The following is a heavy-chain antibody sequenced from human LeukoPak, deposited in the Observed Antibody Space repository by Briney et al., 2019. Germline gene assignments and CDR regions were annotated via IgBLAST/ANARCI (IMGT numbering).Heavy chain of an antibody. CDR1: GYTFTGYY. D-gene: IGHD2-2*01. CDR2: INPNSGGT. J-gene: IGHJ5*02. CDR3: ARAGIVVVHYEDWEWFDP. V-gene: IGHV1-2*02. Sequence: ASVKVSCKASGYTFTGYYMHWVRQAPGQGLEWMGWINPNSGGTNYAQKFQGRVTMTRGTSISTAYMELSRLRSDDTAVYYCARAGIVVVHYEDWEWFDPWGQGTLVTVSS.